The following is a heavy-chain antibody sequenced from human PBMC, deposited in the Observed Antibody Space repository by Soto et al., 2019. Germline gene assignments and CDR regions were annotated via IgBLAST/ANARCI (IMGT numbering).Heavy chain of an antibody. Sequence: GASVKVSCKASGYTFTGYYMHWVRQAPGQGLEWMGWINPNSGGTNYAQKFQGRVTMTRDTSISTAYMELSRLRSDDTAVYYCARANDFWSGYYPYWGQGTLVTSPQ. CDR2: INPNSGGT. V-gene: IGHV1-2*02. CDR1: GYTFTGYY. CDR3: ARANDFWSGYYPY. D-gene: IGHD3-3*01. J-gene: IGHJ4*02.